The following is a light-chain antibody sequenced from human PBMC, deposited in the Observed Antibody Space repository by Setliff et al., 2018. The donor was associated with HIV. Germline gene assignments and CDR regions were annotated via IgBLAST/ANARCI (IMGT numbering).Light chain of an antibody. CDR2: DVN. Sequence: QSALAQAASVSGSPGQSITMSCTGTSRDVGGGSNYVSWFQQHPGKAPKLIIFDVNKRPSGVSDRFSASKSGNTASLTISGLQADDEADYYCCSFTSGNTYVFGTGTKVTVL. V-gene: IGLV2-14*03. CDR3: CSFTSGNTYV. CDR1: SRDVGGGSNY. J-gene: IGLJ1*01.